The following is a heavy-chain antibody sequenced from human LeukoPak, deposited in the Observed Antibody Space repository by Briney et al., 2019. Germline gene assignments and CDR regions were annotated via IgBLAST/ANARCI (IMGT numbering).Heavy chain of an antibody. J-gene: IGHJ5*02. CDR1: GYTFTSYG. Sequence: ASVSVSCKASGYTFTSYGISWVRQAPGQGLEWMGWISAYNGNTNYAQKLQGRVTMTTDTSTSTAYMELRSLRSDDTAVYYCARVPNIVVVPAAIDPPRNWFDPWGQGTLVTVSS. CDR3: ARVPNIVVVPAAIDPPRNWFDP. CDR2: ISAYNGNT. V-gene: IGHV1-18*04. D-gene: IGHD2-2*02.